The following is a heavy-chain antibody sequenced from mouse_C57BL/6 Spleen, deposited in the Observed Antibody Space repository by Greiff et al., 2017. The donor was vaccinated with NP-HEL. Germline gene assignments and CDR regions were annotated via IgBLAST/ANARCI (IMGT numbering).Heavy chain of an antibody. CDR3: ARSIIDYDRGYYFDY. CDR2: INPYNGDT. CDR1: GYSFTGYF. V-gene: IGHV1-20*01. Sequence: EVQRVESGPELVKPGDSVKISCKASGYSFTGYFMNWVMQSHGKSLEWIGRINPYNGDTFYNQKFKGKATLTVDKSSSTAHMELRSLTSEDSAVYYCARSIIDYDRGYYFDYWGQGTTLTVSS. J-gene: IGHJ2*01. D-gene: IGHD2-4*01.